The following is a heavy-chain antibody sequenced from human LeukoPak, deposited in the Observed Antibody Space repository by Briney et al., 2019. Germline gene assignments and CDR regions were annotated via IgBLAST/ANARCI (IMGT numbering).Heavy chain of an antibody. J-gene: IGHJ4*02. CDR3: AKEGITGADS. CDR1: GFPFNRFA. Sequence: GGSLRLSCTASGFPFNRFAMSWVRQAPGQGLAWVSAISGGGDAHYADSVKGRFTISRHNSQNTLFLHMNNLTADDTALYYCAKEGITGADSWGQGTLVSVSS. CDR2: ISGGGDA. V-gene: IGHV3-23*01.